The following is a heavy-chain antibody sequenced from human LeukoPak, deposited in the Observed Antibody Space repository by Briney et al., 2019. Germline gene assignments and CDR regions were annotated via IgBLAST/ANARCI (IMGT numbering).Heavy chain of an antibody. CDR1: GDSFSGYY. V-gene: IGHV4-34*01. CDR2: INYSGST. D-gene: IGHD2-8*01. Sequence: LSETLSLTCAVYGDSFSGYYWSWIRQPPGKGLEWIGEINYSGSTNYNPSLKSRVTISVDTSKNQFSLTLSSVTAADTAVYYCARHFNGPDYFDYWGQGTLATVSS. J-gene: IGHJ4*02. CDR3: ARHFNGPDYFDY.